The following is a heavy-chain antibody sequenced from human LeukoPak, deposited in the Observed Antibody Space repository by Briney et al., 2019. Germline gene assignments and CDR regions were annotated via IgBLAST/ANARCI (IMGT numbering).Heavy chain of an antibody. D-gene: IGHD3-3*01. V-gene: IGHV3-48*01. J-gene: IGHJ4*02. CDR3: ARDPESGYHYFDY. CDR2: ISSGRSTT. Sequence: TGGSLRLSCAASGFTFSSYSMNWVRQAPGKGLEWVSYISSGRSTTYYADSVKGRFTISKDNAKNSLFLQMNSLRAEDTAVYYCARDPESGYHYFDYWGQGTLVTVS. CDR1: GFTFSSYS.